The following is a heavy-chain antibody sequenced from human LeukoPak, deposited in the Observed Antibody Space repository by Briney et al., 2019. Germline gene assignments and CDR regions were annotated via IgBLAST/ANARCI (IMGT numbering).Heavy chain of an antibody. CDR1: GFTFRNYV. CDR3: AREGYYGSGSPPSLYFDY. D-gene: IGHD3-10*01. J-gene: IGHJ4*02. V-gene: IGHV3-30-3*01. CDR2: TSSDLNVK. Sequence: GGSLRLSCAASGFTFRNYVIHWVRQAPGKGLEWEAVTSSDLNVKLYADSVKGRFTISRDNSRSTLYLQMNSLRPEDTAIYYCAREGYYGSGSPPSLYFDYWGQGTLVTVSS.